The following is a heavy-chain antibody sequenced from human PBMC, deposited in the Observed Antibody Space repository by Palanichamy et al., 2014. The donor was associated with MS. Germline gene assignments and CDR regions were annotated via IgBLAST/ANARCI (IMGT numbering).Heavy chain of an antibody. CDR1: GFTFSSYW. CDR2: IKQDGSEK. J-gene: IGHJ6*02. V-gene: IGHV3-7*01. Sequence: EVQLVEVWGRAWSSLGGPVRLSCAASGFTFSSYWMSWVRQAPGKGLEWVANIKQDGSEKYYVDSVKGRFTISRDNAKNSLYLQMNSLRAEDTAVYYCARDRIAARPGKLYYYGMDVWGQGTTVTVSS. CDR3: ARDRIAARPGKLYYYGMDV. D-gene: IGHD6-6*01.